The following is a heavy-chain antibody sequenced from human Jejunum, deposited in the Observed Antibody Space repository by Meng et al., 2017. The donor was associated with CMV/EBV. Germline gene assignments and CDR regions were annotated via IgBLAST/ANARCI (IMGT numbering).Heavy chain of an antibody. CDR1: FTFETYV. CDR3: AKDWISLYGPTSSDY. D-gene: IGHD5/OR15-5a*01. Sequence: FTFETYVMTWVRQAPGKGLEWVSSISGSGETTYYADSVKGRFTISRDNSRNIVSLQINSLRVEDTAVYFCAKDWISLYGPTSSDYWGQGTRVTVSS. V-gene: IGHV3-23*01. J-gene: IGHJ4*02. CDR2: ISGSGETT.